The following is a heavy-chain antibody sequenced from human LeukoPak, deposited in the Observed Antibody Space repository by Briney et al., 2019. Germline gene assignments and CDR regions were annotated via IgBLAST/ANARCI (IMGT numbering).Heavy chain of an antibody. V-gene: IGHV3-21*01. CDR3: ARGWAIGAFDI. CDR1: GFTFSSYS. D-gene: IGHD3-22*01. J-gene: IGHJ3*02. Sequence: GSLRLSCAASGFTFSSYSMNWVRQAPGKGLEWVSSIRSSSSYIYYADSVKGRFTISRDNAKNSLYLQMNSLRAEDTAVYYCARGWAIGAFDIWGQGTMVTVSS. CDR2: IRSSSSYI.